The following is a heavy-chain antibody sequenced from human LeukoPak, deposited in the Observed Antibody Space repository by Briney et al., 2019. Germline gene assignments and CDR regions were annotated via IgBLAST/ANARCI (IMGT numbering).Heavy chain of an antibody. J-gene: IGHJ4*02. CDR3: ARDWGSWDYF. Sequence: PGGTLRLSCAASGFTFSSYWMNWVRQAPGKGLEWVSSISHIGSYIYYSDSVGGRFTISRDNAKNSLYLQMNSPRAEDTAVYFCARDWGSWDYFWGQGTLVTVSS. CDR2: ISHIGSYI. CDR1: GFTFSSYW. D-gene: IGHD6-13*01. V-gene: IGHV3-21*01.